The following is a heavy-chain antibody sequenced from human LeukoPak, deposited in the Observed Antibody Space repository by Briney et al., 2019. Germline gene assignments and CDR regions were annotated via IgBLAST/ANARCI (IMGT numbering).Heavy chain of an antibody. CDR2: IYYSGST. CDR1: GGSISSSSYY. D-gene: IGHD1-26*01. V-gene: IGHV4-39*01. CDR3: ARGRGGSGVGAFDI. Sequence: PSETLSLTCTVSGGSISSSSYYWGWIRQPPGKGLEWIGSIYYSGSTYYNPSLKSRVTISVDTSKNQFSLKLSSVTAADTAVYYCARGRGGSGVGAFDIWGQGTMVTVSS. J-gene: IGHJ3*02.